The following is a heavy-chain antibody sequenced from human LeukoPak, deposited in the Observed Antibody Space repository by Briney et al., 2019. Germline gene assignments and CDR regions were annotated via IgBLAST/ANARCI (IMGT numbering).Heavy chain of an antibody. CDR3: ARIRIRRPFDY. D-gene: IGHD1-1*01. V-gene: IGHV4-34*01. CDR1: GGSFSGYY. Sequence: SETLSLTCAVYGGSFSGYYWSWIRQPPGKGLEWIGEINHSGSTNYNPSLKSRVTISVDTSKNQFSLKLSSVTAADTAVYHCARIRIRRPFDYWGQGTLVTVSS. J-gene: IGHJ4*02. CDR2: INHSGST.